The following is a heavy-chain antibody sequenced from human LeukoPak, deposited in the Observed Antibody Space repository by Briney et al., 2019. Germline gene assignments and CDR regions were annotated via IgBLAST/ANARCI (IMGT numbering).Heavy chain of an antibody. CDR2: ISHSGST. Sequence: PSETLSLTCAVYGGSFSDYYRTWIRQPPGKGLEWIGEISHSGSTNYNPSLKSRVTISVDTSKKQFFLRLSSVTAADTAVYYCARSEGGYYDSSGYYPYWYFDLWGRGTLVTVSS. D-gene: IGHD3-22*01. CDR1: GGSFSDYY. V-gene: IGHV4-34*01. J-gene: IGHJ2*01. CDR3: ARSEGGYYDSSGYYPYWYFDL.